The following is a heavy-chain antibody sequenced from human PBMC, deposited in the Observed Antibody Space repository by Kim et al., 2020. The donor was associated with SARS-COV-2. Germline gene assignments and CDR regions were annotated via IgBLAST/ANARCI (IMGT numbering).Heavy chain of an antibody. D-gene: IGHD6-13*01. Sequence: DSVKGRFTISRDNSKNTLYLKMNSLRAEDTAVYYCARDSPGIAAAEPFDYWGQGTLVTVSS. V-gene: IGHV3-30*01. J-gene: IGHJ4*02. CDR3: ARDSPGIAAAEPFDY.